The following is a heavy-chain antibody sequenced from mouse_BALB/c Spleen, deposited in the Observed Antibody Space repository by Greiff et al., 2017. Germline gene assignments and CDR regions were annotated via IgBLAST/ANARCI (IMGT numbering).Heavy chain of an antibody. V-gene: IGHV1-63*02. Sequence: QVQLQQSGAELVRPGTSVKISCKASGYTFTNYWLGWVKQRPGHGLEWIGDIYPGGGYTNYNEKFKGKATLTADTSSSTAYMQLSSLTSEDSAVYFCARWGGYYPFFAYWGQGTLVTVSA. CDR1: GYTFTNYW. J-gene: IGHJ3*01. CDR3: ARWGGYYPFFAY. D-gene: IGHD2-3*01. CDR2: IYPGGGYT.